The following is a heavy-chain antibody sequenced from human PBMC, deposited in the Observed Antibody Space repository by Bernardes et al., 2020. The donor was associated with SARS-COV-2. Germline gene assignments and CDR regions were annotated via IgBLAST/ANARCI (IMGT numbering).Heavy chain of an antibody. D-gene: IGHD7-27*01. V-gene: IGHV3-30*18. J-gene: IGHJ3*02. CDR2: ISYDGSNK. Sequence: SLRLSCAASGFTFSSYGMHWVRQAPGKGLEWVAVISYDGSNKYYADSVKGRFTISRDNSKNTLYLQMNSLRAEDTAVYYCAKWGSDAFDIWGQGTMVTVSS. CDR1: GFTFSSYG. CDR3: AKWGSDAFDI.